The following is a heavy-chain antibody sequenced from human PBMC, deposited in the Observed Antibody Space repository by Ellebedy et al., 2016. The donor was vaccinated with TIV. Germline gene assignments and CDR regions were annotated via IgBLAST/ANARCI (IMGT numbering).Heavy chain of an antibody. Sequence: MPSDTLSLTCAVYGGSFSGYYWSWIRQPPGPGLEWIGEINQSGSPICNPFLKRRVTISVDTSKNQLSMKLSSVTAAEPAMYYCAREPVMRFLQWDQTQGGYYYYGMDVWGQGTTVTVSS. V-gene: IGHV4-34*01. CDR1: GGSFSGYY. D-gene: IGHD3-3*01. CDR2: INQSGSP. J-gene: IGHJ6*02. CDR3: AREPVMRFLQWDQTQGGYYYYGMDV.